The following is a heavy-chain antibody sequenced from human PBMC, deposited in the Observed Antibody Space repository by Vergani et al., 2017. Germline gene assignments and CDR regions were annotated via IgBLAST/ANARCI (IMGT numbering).Heavy chain of an antibody. J-gene: IGHJ6*02. D-gene: IGHD1-14*01. CDR3: ARGLLNGEPNYYYYDGMDV. CDR2: INHSGST. V-gene: IGHV4-34*01. Sequence: QVQLQQWGAGLLKPSETLSLTCAVYGGSFSGYYWSWIRQPPGTGLEWIGEINHSGSTNYNPSLKSRVTISVDTAKNQFSPKLSSVTAADTAVYYCARGLLNGEPNYYYYDGMDVWGQGTTVTVSS. CDR1: GGSFSGYY.